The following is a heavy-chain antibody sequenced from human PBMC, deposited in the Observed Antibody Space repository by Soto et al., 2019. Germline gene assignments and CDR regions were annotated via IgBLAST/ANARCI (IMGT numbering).Heavy chain of an antibody. J-gene: IGHJ6*02. CDR3: AKPLDFYYYYGMDV. CDR2: ISYDGSNK. CDR1: GFTFSSYG. V-gene: IGHV3-30*18. D-gene: IGHD3-3*01. Sequence: PGGSLRLSCAASGFTFSSYGMHLVRQAPGKGLEWVAVISYDGSNKYYADSVKGRFTISRDNYKNTLYLQMNSLRAEDTAVYYCAKPLDFYYYYGMDVWGQGTTVTVSS.